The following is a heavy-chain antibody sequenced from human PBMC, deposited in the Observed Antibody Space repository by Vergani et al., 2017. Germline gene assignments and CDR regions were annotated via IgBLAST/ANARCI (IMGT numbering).Heavy chain of an antibody. V-gene: IGHV1-2*04. CDR2: INPNSGGT. CDR3: AKEEGYSGCYYVDY. J-gene: IGHJ4*02. D-gene: IGHD1-26*01. CDR1: GYTFTGYY. Sequence: QVQLVQSGAEVKKPGASVKVSCKASGYTFTGYYMHWVRQAPGQGLEWMGWINPNSGGTNNAQKFQGWVTMTRDTSISTAYMELSRLRSDDTAVYYCAKEEGYSGCYYVDYWGQGTLVTVSS.